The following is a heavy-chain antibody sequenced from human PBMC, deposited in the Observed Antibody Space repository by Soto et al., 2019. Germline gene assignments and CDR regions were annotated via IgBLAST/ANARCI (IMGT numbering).Heavy chain of an antibody. CDR1: GGSIRSYY. Sequence: SETLSLTCTVSGGSIRSYYWTWIRQPPGKGLEWLGYIFYSGSTFYNPSLKSRVTISIHTSKSQFSLQLTSVTAADTAVYYCARGAADTALVDSWGQGTLVTVSS. CDR3: ARGAADTALVDS. J-gene: IGHJ4*02. V-gene: IGHV4-59*01. CDR2: IFYSGST. D-gene: IGHD5-18*01.